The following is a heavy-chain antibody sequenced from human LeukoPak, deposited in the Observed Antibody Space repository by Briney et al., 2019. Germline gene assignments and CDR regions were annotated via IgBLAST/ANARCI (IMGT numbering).Heavy chain of an antibody. D-gene: IGHD5-24*01. CDR1: GFTFSSYG. V-gene: IGHV3-30*02. CDR3: AKDGVEMATIPFNWFDP. CDR2: IRYDGSNK. Sequence: TGGSLRLSCAASGFTFSSYGMHWVRQAPGKGLEWVAFIRYDGSNKYYADSVKGRFTISRDNSKNTLYLQMNSLRAEDTAVFYCAKDGVEMATIPFNWFDPWGQGSPVIVSS. J-gene: IGHJ5*02.